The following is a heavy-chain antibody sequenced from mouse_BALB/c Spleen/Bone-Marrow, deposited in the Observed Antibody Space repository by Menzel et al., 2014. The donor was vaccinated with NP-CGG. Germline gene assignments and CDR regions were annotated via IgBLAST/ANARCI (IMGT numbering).Heavy chain of an antibody. CDR2: IYPGSGST. Sequence: QVQLQQSGAELVKPGTSVKLSCKASGYNFTSYWINWVKLRPGQGLEWIGDIYPGSGSTNYNEKFKSKATLTVDTSSSTAYMRPSILVSEDSSLYYCARWAGANGDYFDYWGQGTTLTVSS. V-gene: IGHV1-55*01. D-gene: IGHD4-1*01. CDR3: ARWAGANGDYFDY. CDR1: GYNFTSYW. J-gene: IGHJ2*01.